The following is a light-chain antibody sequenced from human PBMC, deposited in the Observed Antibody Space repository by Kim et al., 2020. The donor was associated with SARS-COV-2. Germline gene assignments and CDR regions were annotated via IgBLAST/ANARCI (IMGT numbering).Light chain of an antibody. Sequence: GASVKLTCTLSSGHSSYAIAWHQQQPEKGPRYWMKLNSDGSHSKGDGIPDRFSGSSSGAERYLPISSLQSEDEAEYYCQTWGTGIGFGGGTQLTVL. CDR2: LNSDGSH. CDR1: SGHSSYA. CDR3: QTWGTGIG. V-gene: IGLV4-69*01. J-gene: IGLJ3*02.